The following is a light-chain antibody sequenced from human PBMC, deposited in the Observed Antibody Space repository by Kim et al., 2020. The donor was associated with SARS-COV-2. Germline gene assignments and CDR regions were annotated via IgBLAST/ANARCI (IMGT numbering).Light chain of an antibody. CDR2: WAS. CDR1: QSVLYSSNNKNY. V-gene: IGKV4-1*01. Sequence: RATINCKSSQSVLYSSNNKNYLAWYQQKPGPPPKLLIYWASTRESGVPDRFSGSGSGTDFTLTISSLQAEDVAVYYCQQYYSTPQTFGQGTKLEI. J-gene: IGKJ2*01. CDR3: QQYYSTPQT.